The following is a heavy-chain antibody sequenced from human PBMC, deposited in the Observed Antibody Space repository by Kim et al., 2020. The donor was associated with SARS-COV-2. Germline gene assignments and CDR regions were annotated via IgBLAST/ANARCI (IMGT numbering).Heavy chain of an antibody. D-gene: IGHD3-22*01. CDR2: IWYDGSNK. Sequence: GGSLRLSCAASGFTFSSYAMHWVRQAPGKGLEWVAVIWYDGSNKYYADSVKGRFTISRDNSKNTLYLQMNSLRAEDTAVYYCAKVHGPDSSGYYPEGYFDYWGQGTLVTVSS. V-gene: IGHV3-33*06. CDR1: GFTFSSYA. CDR3: AKVHGPDSSGYYPEGYFDY. J-gene: IGHJ4*02.